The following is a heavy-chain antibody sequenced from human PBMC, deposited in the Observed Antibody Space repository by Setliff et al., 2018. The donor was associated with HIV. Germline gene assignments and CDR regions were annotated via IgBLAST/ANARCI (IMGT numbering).Heavy chain of an antibody. D-gene: IGHD3-3*01. CDR2: VHYSGST. J-gene: IGHJ4*02. V-gene: IGHV4-59*01. Sequence: SETLSLTCTVSGLSMSYNYWTWIRQSPGKGLERIGYVHYSGSTRYNPSLKSRVTISVDTSKKKFSPKLTSMTATDTAVYYCASEKKAWSVSDSFYEYWGQGVPVTVSS. CDR1: GLSMSYNY. CDR3: ASEKKAWSVSDSFYEY.